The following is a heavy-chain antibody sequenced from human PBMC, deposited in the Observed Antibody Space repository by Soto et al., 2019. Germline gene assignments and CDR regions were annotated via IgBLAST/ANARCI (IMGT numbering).Heavy chain of an antibody. Sequence: SETLSLTCTVSGGSISNGGYYWNWVRQHPGKGLEWIGYIHYSGSTWYNPSLESRVTISVDTSKDQFSLKLRSVTAADTAVYYCARVRGSGSYAAYYFDSWGQGTLVTVSS. CDR3: ARVRGSGSYAAYYFDS. CDR2: IHYSGST. J-gene: IGHJ4*01. CDR1: GGSISNGGYY. V-gene: IGHV4-31*03. D-gene: IGHD3-10*01.